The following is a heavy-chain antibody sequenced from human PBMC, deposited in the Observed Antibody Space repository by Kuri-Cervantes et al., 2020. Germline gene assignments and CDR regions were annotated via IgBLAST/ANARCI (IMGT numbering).Heavy chain of an antibody. J-gene: IGHJ6*02. Sequence: GGSLRLSCAASGFTFSSYAMSWVRQAPGKGLEWVSAISGSGGSTYYADSVKGRFTISRDNSKNTLYLQMNSLRAEDTAVYYCAIRPRDYYDSSGDRYGMDVWGQGTMVTVSS. CDR2: ISGSGGST. D-gene: IGHD3-22*01. CDR3: AIRPRDYYDSSGDRYGMDV. CDR1: GFTFSSYA. V-gene: IGHV3-23*01.